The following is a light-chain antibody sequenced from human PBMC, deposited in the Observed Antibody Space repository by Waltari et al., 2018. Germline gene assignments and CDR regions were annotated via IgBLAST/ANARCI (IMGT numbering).Light chain of an antibody. J-gene: IGKJ1*01. CDR1: QSVLWVPNTKNY. Sequence: DIVMTQSPDSLALSLGERATINCRSRQSVLWVPNTKNYVAWYQPKPGQPPKLLISWASTRESGVPDRFSGSGSGTDFTLTISSLQAEDVGVYYCQQHYHSLPWTFGQGTKVEIK. CDR2: WAS. V-gene: IGKV4-1*01. CDR3: QQHYHSLPWT.